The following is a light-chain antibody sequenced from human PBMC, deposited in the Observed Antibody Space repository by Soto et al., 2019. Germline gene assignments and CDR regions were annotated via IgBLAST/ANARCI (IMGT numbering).Light chain of an antibody. Sequence: QSALTQPPSASGSPGQSVTISCTETSSDVGAYKYVSWYQQYPGKAPKLMIYEVTKRPSGVPDRFSGSKSGNTASLTVSGLQAEDEADYYCTSYVGNDIWVFGGGTKLTV. CDR1: SSDVGAYKY. V-gene: IGLV2-8*01. CDR2: EVT. CDR3: TSYVGNDIWV. J-gene: IGLJ3*02.